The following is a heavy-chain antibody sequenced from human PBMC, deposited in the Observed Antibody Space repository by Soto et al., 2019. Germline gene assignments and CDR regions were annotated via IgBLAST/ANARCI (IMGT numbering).Heavy chain of an antibody. CDR2: IFYTGGT. Sequence: PSETLSLTCIVSGASISSSSYYWGWIRQPPGKGLEWIGSIFYTGGTYYNPSLKSRVTMSVDTSQNHFSLQLSSVTAADTAVYYCARKSTIDWFFDYWGQGTLVTVSS. J-gene: IGHJ4*02. CDR3: ARKSTIDWFFDY. D-gene: IGHD3-9*01. CDR1: GASISSSSYY. V-gene: IGHV4-39*01.